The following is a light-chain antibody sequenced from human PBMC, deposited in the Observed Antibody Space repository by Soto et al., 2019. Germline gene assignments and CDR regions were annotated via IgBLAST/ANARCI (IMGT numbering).Light chain of an antibody. CDR2: DAS. J-gene: IGKJ5*01. CDR3: QQYGSSPVT. V-gene: IGKV3-20*01. CDR1: QSLSSGY. Sequence: EIVLTQSPGTLSLSPGERVTLSCRASQSLSSGYLAWYQQKSGQAPRLLIYDASTRATGIPERFSGSGSGTDFTLTISRLEPEDFAVYYCQQYGSSPVTFGQGTRLEIK.